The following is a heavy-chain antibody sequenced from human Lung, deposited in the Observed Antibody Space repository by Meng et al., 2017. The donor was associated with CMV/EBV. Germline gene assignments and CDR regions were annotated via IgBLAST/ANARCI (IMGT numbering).Heavy chain of an antibody. CDR3: ARGLRRPSSAIDFDY. J-gene: IGHJ4*02. CDR2: MNPNTGNT. Sequence: QVLLVQSGAEVKKPGASVKVSCKASGYTFTNYNINWVRQATGQGLEWMGWMNPNTGNTGYGQKFQGRITMTRNTAISTAYMELSSLTSEDTAVYFCARGLRRPSSAIDFDYRGQGALVTVSS. CDR1: GYTFTNYN. D-gene: IGHD2-2*01. V-gene: IGHV1-8*01.